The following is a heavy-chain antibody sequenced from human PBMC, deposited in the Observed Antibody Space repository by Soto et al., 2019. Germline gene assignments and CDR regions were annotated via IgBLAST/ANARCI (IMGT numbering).Heavy chain of an antibody. CDR3: ARDGRNYDFWSGYYSAYYYYGMDV. Sequence: ASETLSLTCTVSGGSVSSGSYYLRWIRQPPGKGLEWIGYIYYSGSTNYNPSLKSRVTISVDTSKNQFSLKLSSVTAADTAVYYCARDGRNYDFWSGYYSAYYYYGMDVWGQGTMVNVSS. CDR1: GGSVSSGSYY. CDR2: IYYSGST. J-gene: IGHJ6*02. V-gene: IGHV4-61*01. D-gene: IGHD3-3*01.